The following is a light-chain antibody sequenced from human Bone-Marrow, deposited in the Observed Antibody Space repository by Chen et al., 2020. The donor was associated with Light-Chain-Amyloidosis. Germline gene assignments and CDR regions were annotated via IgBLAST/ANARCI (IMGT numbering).Light chain of an antibody. J-gene: IGKJ4*01. CDR3: QQYGSSPLT. Sequence: EIVLTQSPGTLSLSPGEGANLSCRASQTISSNYLTCYQQKIGQAPRLLIYGSSSRATGIPDRFTGSGSGTDFTLTINRLEPEDFARYYCQQYGSSPLTFGGGTKVEIK. V-gene: IGKV3-20*01. CDR1: QTISSNY. CDR2: GSS.